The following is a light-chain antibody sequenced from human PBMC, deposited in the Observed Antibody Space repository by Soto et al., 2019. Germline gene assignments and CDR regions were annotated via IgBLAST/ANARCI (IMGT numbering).Light chain of an antibody. Sequence: AIQMTQSPSSLSASVGDRVTITCRASQGIRNDLGWYQQKPGKAPKVLIYAAASLQGGVPSRFSGSGSGTIFTLTTSSLQPEDFATYYCLQDYNYPLMFGQGTKVEIK. CDR2: AAA. V-gene: IGKV1-6*01. CDR3: LQDYNYPLM. CDR1: QGIRND. J-gene: IGKJ1*01.